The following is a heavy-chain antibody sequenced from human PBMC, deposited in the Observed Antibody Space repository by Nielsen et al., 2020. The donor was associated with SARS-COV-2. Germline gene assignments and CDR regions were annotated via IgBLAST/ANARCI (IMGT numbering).Heavy chain of an antibody. CDR2: ISWNSGSI. Sequence: GGSLRLSCAASGFTFDDYAMHWVRQAPGKGLEWVSGISWNSGSIGYADSVKGRFTISRDNAKNSLYLQMNSLRAEDTALYYCAKDSWDGYNHPRMYYFDYWGQGTLVTVSS. D-gene: IGHD5-24*01. CDR1: GFTFDDYA. V-gene: IGHV3-9*01. CDR3: AKDSWDGYNHPRMYYFDY. J-gene: IGHJ4*02.